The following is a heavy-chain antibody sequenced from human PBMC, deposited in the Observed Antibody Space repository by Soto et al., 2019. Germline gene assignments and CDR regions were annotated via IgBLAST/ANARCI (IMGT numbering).Heavy chain of an antibody. CDR1: GFTFSSYA. V-gene: IGHV3-64D*06. Sequence: PGGSLRLSCSASGFTFSSYAMHWVRQAPGKGLEYVSAISSNGGSTYYADSAKGRFTISRDNSKNTLYLQMSSLRAEDTAVYYCVKIDSNYYYGMDVWGQGTTVTVSS. CDR3: VKIDSNYYYGMDV. D-gene: IGHD4-4*01. CDR2: ISSNGGST. J-gene: IGHJ6*02.